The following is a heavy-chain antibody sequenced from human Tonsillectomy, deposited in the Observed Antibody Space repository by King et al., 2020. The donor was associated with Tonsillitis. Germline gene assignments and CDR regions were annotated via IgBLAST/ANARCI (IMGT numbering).Heavy chain of an antibody. CDR2: INPSGGST. CDR1: GYTFTNYY. CDR3: ARDPPGCSGGNCYIDY. V-gene: IGHV1-46*03. Sequence: VQLVESVAEVKKPGASVKVSCKASGYTFTNYYMHWVRQAPGQGLEWMGIINPSGGSTIYAQKFQGRVTMTRDTSTSTVYMELSSLRSEDTAIYYCARDPPGCSGGNCYIDYWGQGTLVTVSS. D-gene: IGHD2-15*01. J-gene: IGHJ4*02.